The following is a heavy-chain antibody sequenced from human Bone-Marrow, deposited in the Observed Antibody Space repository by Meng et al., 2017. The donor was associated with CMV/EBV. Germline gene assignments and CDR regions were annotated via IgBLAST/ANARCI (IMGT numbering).Heavy chain of an antibody. CDR2: ISSSGSTI. CDR3: ARVSRDIVVVPAAPNWFDP. CDR1: GFTFSSYE. J-gene: IGHJ5*02. D-gene: IGHD2-2*01. V-gene: IGHV3-48*03. Sequence: GGSLRLSCAASGFTFSSYEMNWVRQAPGKGLEWVSYISSSGSTIYYADSVKGRFTISRDNAKNSLYLQMNSLRAEDTAVYYCARVSRDIVVVPAAPNWFDPWGRGSLVTCSS.